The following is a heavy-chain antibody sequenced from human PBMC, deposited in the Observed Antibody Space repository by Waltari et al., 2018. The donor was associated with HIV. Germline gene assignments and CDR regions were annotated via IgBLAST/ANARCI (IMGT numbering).Heavy chain of an antibody. CDR3: ARQSLGSFDY. Sequence: EVRWLETGGGFVQPGGSLRVSCATSGFAFSSYAMSWVPQAPRKGLEWVSAITVSGGSTYYADSVKGRFTISRDNSKNTLYLQMDSLRAEDTAVYYCARQSLGSFDYWGQGTLVTVSS. D-gene: IGHD7-27*01. CDR2: ITVSGGST. CDR1: GFAFSSYA. J-gene: IGHJ4*02. V-gene: IGHV3-23*01.